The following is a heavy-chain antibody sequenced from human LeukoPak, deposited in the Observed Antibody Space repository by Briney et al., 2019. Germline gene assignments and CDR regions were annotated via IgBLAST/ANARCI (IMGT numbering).Heavy chain of an antibody. J-gene: IGHJ5*02. CDR1: GFTSSSYS. Sequence: GGSLRLSCAASGFTSSSYSMNWVRQAPGKGLEWVSSISSSSSYIYYADSVKGRFTISRDNAKNSLYLQMNSLRAEDTAVYYCARDRIAAAGGWFDPWGQGTLVTVSS. V-gene: IGHV3-21*01. CDR2: ISSSSSYI. CDR3: ARDRIAAAGGWFDP. D-gene: IGHD6-13*01.